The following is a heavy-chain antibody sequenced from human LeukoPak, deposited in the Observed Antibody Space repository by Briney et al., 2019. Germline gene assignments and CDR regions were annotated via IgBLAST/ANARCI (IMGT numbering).Heavy chain of an antibody. J-gene: IGHJ4*02. CDR1: GFTFSSYS. V-gene: IGHV3-21*01. Sequence: GGSLRLSCAASGFTFSSYSMNWVRQAPGKGLEWVSSISSSSSYIYYADSVKGRFTISRDNAKNSLYLQMNSLRAEDTAVYYCASSFASEPLNPSDYWGQGTLVTVSS. CDR2: ISSSSSYI. CDR3: ASSFASEPLNPSDY.